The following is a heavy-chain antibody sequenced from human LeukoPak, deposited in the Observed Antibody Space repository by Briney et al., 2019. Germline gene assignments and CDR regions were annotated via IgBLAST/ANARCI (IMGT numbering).Heavy chain of an antibody. Sequence: GGSLRLSCAASGFTFNNYHMNWVRQAPGKGLEWVSFISSSSDTIYYADSVKGRFAISRDNAKNSLYLQMNSLRAEDTAVYFCARRDDFDLWGQGTMVTVSS. CDR2: ISSSSDTI. J-gene: IGHJ3*01. CDR1: GFTFNNYH. V-gene: IGHV3-48*04. CDR3: ARRDDFDL.